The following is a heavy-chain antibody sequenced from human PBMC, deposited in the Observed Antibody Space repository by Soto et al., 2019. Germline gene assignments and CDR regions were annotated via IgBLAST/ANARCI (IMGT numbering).Heavy chain of an antibody. Sequence: QVQLVQSGAEVKKPGSSVKVSCKASGGTFSSYAISWVRQAPGQGLEWMGGIIPIFGTANHAQKFQGRVTITADESTSTAYMELISLRSEDTAVYYCARDRPNYYDSSGYLGSDAFDIWGQGTMVTVSS. V-gene: IGHV1-69*12. CDR3: ARDRPNYYDSSGYLGSDAFDI. CDR1: GGTFSSYA. J-gene: IGHJ3*02. CDR2: IIPIFGTA. D-gene: IGHD3-22*01.